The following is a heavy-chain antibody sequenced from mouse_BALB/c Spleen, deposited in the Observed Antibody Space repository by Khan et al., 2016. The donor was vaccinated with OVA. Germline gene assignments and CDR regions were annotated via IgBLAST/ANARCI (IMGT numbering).Heavy chain of an antibody. V-gene: IGHV1-4*01. D-gene: IGHD1-1*01. CDR1: GYTFTSYT. J-gene: IGHJ4*01. Sequence: VQLQESGAELARPGASVKMSCKASGYTFTSYTMHWVKQRPGQGLEWIGYIIPSTVYTNYNQKFKDKATLTADKSSSTAYMQLSSLTSEDSAVYYCARDFQWCGSRGAMDNWGQGTSVTVSS. CDR2: IIPSTVYT. CDR3: ARDFQWCGSRGAMDN.